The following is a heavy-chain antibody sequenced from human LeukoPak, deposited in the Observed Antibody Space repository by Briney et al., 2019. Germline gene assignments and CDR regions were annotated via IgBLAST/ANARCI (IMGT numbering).Heavy chain of an antibody. CDR1: GFTFSSYS. Sequence: GGSLRLSCAASGFTFSSYSMNWVRQAPGKGLEWVSYISSSSSTIYYADSVKGRFTISRDNAKNSLYLQMNSLRAEDTAVYYCAREPRNNWNDGSDYWGQGTLVTVSS. CDR3: AREPRNNWNDGSDY. J-gene: IGHJ4*02. D-gene: IGHD1-20*01. V-gene: IGHV3-48*01. CDR2: ISSSSSTI.